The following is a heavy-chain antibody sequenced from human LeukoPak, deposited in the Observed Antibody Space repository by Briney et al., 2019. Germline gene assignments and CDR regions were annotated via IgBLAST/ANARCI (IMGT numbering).Heavy chain of an antibody. V-gene: IGHV4-59*08. J-gene: IGHJ2*01. CDR3: ARTPVSYWHFDL. D-gene: IGHD5/OR15-5a*01. CDR1: GGSISSYY. CDR2: IYYSGSA. Sequence: TPSETLSLTCTVSGGSISSYYWSWIRQPPGKGLEWIAYIYYSGSANYSPSLNSRVTISVDTSRDQFSLKLTSVTAADTAVYYCARTPVSYWHFDLWGRGTLVTVSS.